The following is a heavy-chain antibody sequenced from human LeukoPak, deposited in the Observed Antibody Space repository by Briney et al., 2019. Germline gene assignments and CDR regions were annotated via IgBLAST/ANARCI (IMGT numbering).Heavy chain of an antibody. CDR1: GGSISSGGYY. CDR3: ARVSTVPAASYPFDY. V-gene: IGHV4-31*03. D-gene: IGHD2-2*01. Sequence: PSKTLSLTCTVSGGSISSGGYYWSWIRQHPGKGLEWIGYIYYSGSTYYNPSLKSRVTISVDTSKNQFSLKLSSVTAADTAVYYCARVSTVPAASYPFDYWGQGTLVTVSS. J-gene: IGHJ4*02. CDR2: IYYSGST.